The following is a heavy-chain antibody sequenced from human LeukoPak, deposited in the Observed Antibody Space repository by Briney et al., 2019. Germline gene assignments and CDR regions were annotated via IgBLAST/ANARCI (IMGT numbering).Heavy chain of an antibody. Sequence: GASVKVSCKASGYIFTNYHMHWVRQAPGQGLEWMGIINPSGGSTNYAQKFQGRVTVTRDMSTSTVYMELSSLISEDTAVCYCAKYGHSPYFDDWGQGTLVTVSS. V-gene: IGHV1-46*01. J-gene: IGHJ4*02. CDR1: GYIFTNYH. CDR2: INPSGGST. CDR3: AKYGHSPYFDD. D-gene: IGHD4-17*01.